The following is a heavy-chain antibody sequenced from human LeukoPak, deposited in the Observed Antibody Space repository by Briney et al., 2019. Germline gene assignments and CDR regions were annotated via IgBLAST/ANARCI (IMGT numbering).Heavy chain of an antibody. D-gene: IGHD3-9*01. Sequence: ASVKVSCKASGYTFTGYYMHWVRQAPGQGLEWMGWINPNSGGTNYAQKFQGRVTMTRDTSISTAYMELSRLRSDDTAVYYCARFPDYDILTGAYVSDYWGQGTLVTVSS. CDR3: ARFPDYDILTGAYVSDY. CDR1: GYTFTGYY. V-gene: IGHV1-2*02. J-gene: IGHJ4*02. CDR2: INPNSGGT.